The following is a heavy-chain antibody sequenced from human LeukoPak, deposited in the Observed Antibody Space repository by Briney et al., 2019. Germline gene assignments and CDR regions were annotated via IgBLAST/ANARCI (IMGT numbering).Heavy chain of an antibody. CDR2: IDHAGTT. V-gene: IGHV4-39*07. J-gene: IGHJ5*02. D-gene: IGHD3-10*01. CDR1: GGSIITNDYW. Sequence: SETLSLTCVVSGGSIITNDYWWGWIRQPPGKGLEWIGTIDHAGTTFYNVSLKSRVTISVDTSKNQFSLKLSSVTAADTAVYYCARRRRNITMVRGHRENWFDPWGQGTLVTVSS. CDR3: ARRRRNITMVRGHRENWFDP.